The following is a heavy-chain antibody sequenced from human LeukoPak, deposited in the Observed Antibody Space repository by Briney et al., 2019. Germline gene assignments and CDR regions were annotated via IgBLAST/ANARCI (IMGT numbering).Heavy chain of an antibody. J-gene: IGHJ4*02. CDR2: IYYSGST. Sequence: SETLSLTCAVYGGPCSGYYWSWLRQSPGKGLEWIGYIYYSGSTNSNPSLKSRVTISVDTSKNQFSLKLTAMTAADTAVYYCARHLDSYGYNVGDYWGQGTLVTVSS. D-gene: IGHD5-18*01. CDR1: GGPCSGYY. CDR3: ARHLDSYGYNVGDY. V-gene: IGHV4-59*08.